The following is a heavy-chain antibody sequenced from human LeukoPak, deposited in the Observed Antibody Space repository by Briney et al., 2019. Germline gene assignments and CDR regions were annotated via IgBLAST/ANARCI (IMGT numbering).Heavy chain of an antibody. D-gene: IGHD6-6*01. CDR3: ARGGFFIAARTDFDY. J-gene: IGHJ4*02. CDR1: GGSISSSSW. CDR2: IYHSGST. V-gene: IGHV4-4*02. Sequence: SGTLSLTCAVSGGSISSSSWWSWVRQPPGKGLEWIGEIYHSGSTNYNPSLKSRVTISVDKSKNQFSLRLSSVTAADTAVYYCARGGFFIAARTDFDYWGQGTLVTVSS.